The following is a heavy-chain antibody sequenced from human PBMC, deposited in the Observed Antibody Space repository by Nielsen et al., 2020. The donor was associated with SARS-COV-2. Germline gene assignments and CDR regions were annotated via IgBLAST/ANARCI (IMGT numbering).Heavy chain of an antibody. D-gene: IGHD4-17*01. V-gene: IGHV3-23*03. Sequence: VRQAPGKGLEWVSLIYSGGGSTYYADSVRGRFTISRDNSKNTLYLQMNSLRVEDTAVYYCAKEKLGYGDYGDYYYYGMDVWGQGTTVTVS. CDR2: IYSGGGST. J-gene: IGHJ6*02. CDR3: AKEKLGYGDYGDYYYYGMDV.